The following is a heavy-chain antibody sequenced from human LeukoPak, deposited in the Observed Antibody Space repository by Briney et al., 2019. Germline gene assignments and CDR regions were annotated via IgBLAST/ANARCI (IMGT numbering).Heavy chain of an antibody. Sequence: ASVKVSCKASGYTFTSYYMHWVRQAPGQGLEWMGIINPIGGSTSYAQKFQGRVTMTRDTSTSTVYMELSSLRSEDTAVYYCARYRRRYYDSSGYYNYGMDVWGEGTTVTVSS. CDR3: ARYRRRYYDSSGYYNYGMDV. V-gene: IGHV1-46*01. CDR2: INPIGGST. J-gene: IGHJ6*04. CDR1: GYTFTSYY. D-gene: IGHD3-22*01.